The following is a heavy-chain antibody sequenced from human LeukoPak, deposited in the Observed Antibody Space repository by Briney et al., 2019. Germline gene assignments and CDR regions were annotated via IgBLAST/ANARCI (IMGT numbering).Heavy chain of an antibody. J-gene: IGHJ5*02. Sequence: TASETLSLTCTVSGGSISSSSYYWSWIRQSPGRGLDWIGNTFDSETGGPKYNPSLKSRVSISIDTSKNQFSLKLNSVTAADTAVYYCARDSNWFDPWGQGTLVTVSS. V-gene: IGHV4-61*01. CDR1: GGSISSSSYY. CDR2: TFDSETGGP. CDR3: ARDSNWFDP.